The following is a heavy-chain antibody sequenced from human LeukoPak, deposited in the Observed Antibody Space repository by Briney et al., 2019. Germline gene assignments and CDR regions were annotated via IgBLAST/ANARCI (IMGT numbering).Heavy chain of an antibody. D-gene: IGHD4-23*01. J-gene: IGHJ4*02. CDR2: INPRGGST. CDR1: VYTFTTYY. CDR3: ARETYGANSGAADY. V-gene: IGHV1-46*01. Sequence: ASVKVSCKPSVYTFTTYYMYWVRQAPGQGLEWMGRINPRGGSTNYAQKFQGRVTMTRDTSTTTVYMELSSLRSEDTAVYYCARETYGANSGAADYWGQGTLVTVSS.